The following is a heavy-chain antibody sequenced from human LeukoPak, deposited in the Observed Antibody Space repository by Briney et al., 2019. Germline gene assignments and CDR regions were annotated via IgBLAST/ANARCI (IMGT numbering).Heavy chain of an antibody. CDR1: GGSISSYY. CDR2: IYYSGST. Sequence: SETLSLTCTVSGGSISSYYWSWIRQPPGKGLEWIGYIYYSGSTNYNPSLKSRVNISVDTSKNQFSLKLSSVTAADTAVYYCAAVEMATSPFDYWGQGTLVTVSS. D-gene: IGHD5-24*01. CDR3: AAVEMATSPFDY. J-gene: IGHJ4*02. V-gene: IGHV4-59*01.